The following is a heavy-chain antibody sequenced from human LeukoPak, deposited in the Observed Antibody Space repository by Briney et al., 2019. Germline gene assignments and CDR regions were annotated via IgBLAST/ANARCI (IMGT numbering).Heavy chain of an antibody. D-gene: IGHD1-26*01. CDR2: IKSKTDGGTT. CDR1: GFTFSNAW. J-gene: IGHJ3*02. CDR3: TTDSARGAFDI. Sequence: SGGSLRLSCAASGFTFSNAWMSWVRQAPGKGLEWVGRIKSKTDGGTTDYAAPVKGRFTISRDDSKNTLYLQMNSLKTEDTAVYYCTTDSARGAFDISGQGTMVTVSS. V-gene: IGHV3-15*01.